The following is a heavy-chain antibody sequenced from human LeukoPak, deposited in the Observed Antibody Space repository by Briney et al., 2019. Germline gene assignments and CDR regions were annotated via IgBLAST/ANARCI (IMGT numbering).Heavy chain of an antibody. V-gene: IGHV3-21*04. J-gene: IGHJ4*02. CDR1: GFTFSSYS. Sequence: GGSLRLSRAASGFTFSSYSMNWVRQAPGKGLEWVSSISSSSSYIYYADSVKGRFTISRDNAKNSLYLQMNSLRAEDTDVYYCARVSLSSGWYDYWGQGTLVTVSS. CDR2: ISSSSSYI. D-gene: IGHD6-19*01. CDR3: ARVSLSSGWYDY.